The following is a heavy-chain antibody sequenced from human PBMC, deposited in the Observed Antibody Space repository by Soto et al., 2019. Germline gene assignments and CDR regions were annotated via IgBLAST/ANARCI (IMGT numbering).Heavy chain of an antibody. CDR1: GYTFTSYA. D-gene: IGHD5-18*01. J-gene: IGHJ6*02. CDR2: INAGNGNT. CDR3: AREGYSYEGMDV. V-gene: IGHV1-3*05. Sequence: QVQLVQSGAEEKKPGASVKVSCKASGYTFTSYAMHWARQAPGQRLEWMGWINAGNGNTKYSQKFQGRVTITRDTSASTAYMELSSLRSEDTAVYYCAREGYSYEGMDVWGQGTTVTVSS.